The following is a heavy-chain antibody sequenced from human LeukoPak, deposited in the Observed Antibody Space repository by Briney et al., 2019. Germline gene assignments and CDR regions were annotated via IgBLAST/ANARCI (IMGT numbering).Heavy chain of an antibody. CDR2: IKQDGSEK. CDR1: GFTFSNYW. J-gene: IGHJ4*02. V-gene: IGHV3-7*01. D-gene: IGHD1-26*01. CDR3: ARDKVVGPTRFDY. Sequence: GGSLRLSCEASGFTFSNYWMSWVRQAPGKGLEWVANIKQDGSEKNYVDSVKGRFTISRDNAKNSLYLQMSSLRAEDTAVYYCARDKVVGPTRFDYWGQGTLVTVSS.